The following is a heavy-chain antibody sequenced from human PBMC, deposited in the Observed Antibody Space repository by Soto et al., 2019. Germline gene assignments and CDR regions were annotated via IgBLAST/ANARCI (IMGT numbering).Heavy chain of an antibody. D-gene: IGHD3-22*01. V-gene: IGHV4-30-2*01. CDR2: IYHSGST. Sequence: PSETLSLTCAVSGGSISSGGYSWSWIRQPPGKGLEWIGYIYHSGSTYYNPSLKSRVTISVDRSKNQFSLKLSSVTAADTAVYYCASDYYDSSGFDYWGQGTLVTVSS. J-gene: IGHJ4*02. CDR1: GGSISSGGYS. CDR3: ASDYYDSSGFDY.